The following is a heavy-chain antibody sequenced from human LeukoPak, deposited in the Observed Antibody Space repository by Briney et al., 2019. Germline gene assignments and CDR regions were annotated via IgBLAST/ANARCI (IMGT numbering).Heavy chain of an antibody. CDR2: TSGGGDHT. V-gene: IGHV3-23*01. Sequence: GGSLRLSCAASGFTFTNYAMTWVRQAPGKGPERVSATSGGGDHTYYADSVKGRFTISRDNSRNTLYLQMDSLRAEDTAVYYCAKLFYDITGYSPYFDYRGLGTLVAVSS. D-gene: IGHD3-22*01. J-gene: IGHJ4*02. CDR1: GFTFTNYA. CDR3: AKLFYDITGYSPYFDY.